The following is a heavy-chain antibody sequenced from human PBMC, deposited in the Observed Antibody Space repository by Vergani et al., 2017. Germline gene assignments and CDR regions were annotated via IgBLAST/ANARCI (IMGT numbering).Heavy chain of an antibody. V-gene: IGHV3-21*01. CDR2: ISSSSSYI. CDR3: ARDSFRGYSYGYDY. J-gene: IGHJ4*02. Sequence: EVQLLESGGGLVQPGGSLRLSCAASGFTFSSYAMSWVRQAPGKGLEWVSSISSSSSYIYYADSVKGRFTISRDNAKNSLYLQMNSLRAEDTAVYYCARDSFRGYSYGYDYWGQGTLVTVSS. CDR1: GFTFSSYA. D-gene: IGHD5-18*01.